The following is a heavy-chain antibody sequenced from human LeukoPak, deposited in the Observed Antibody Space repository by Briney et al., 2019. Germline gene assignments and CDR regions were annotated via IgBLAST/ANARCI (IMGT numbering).Heavy chain of an antibody. Sequence: GGSLRLSCAASGFTFSSYAMTWVRQAPGKGLEWVSSITDSGDRTYFADSVKGRFTISRDNSKNTLYLQMNSLRAEDTAVYYCARGGRGTYDYWGQGSLVTVSS. CDR2: ITDSGDRT. CDR3: ARGGRGTYDY. J-gene: IGHJ4*02. V-gene: IGHV3-23*01. CDR1: GFTFSSYA. D-gene: IGHD3-16*01.